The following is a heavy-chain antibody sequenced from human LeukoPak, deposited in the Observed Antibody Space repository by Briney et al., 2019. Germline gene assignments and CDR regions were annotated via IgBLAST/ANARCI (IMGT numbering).Heavy chain of an antibody. CDR2: MKEDGSDE. D-gene: IGHD3-16*01. CDR3: VVGGAGGGYFPN. J-gene: IGHJ1*01. V-gene: IGHV3-7*01. Sequence: PGGSLRLSCAAHEFGFSSSTMSWVRQAAGKGLEWVAKMKEDGSDEEYVDAVKGRFTISRDNGKNSLYLQMNSLRPEDTAVYFCVVGGAGGGYFPNWGQGSLVIVSS. CDR1: EFGFSSST.